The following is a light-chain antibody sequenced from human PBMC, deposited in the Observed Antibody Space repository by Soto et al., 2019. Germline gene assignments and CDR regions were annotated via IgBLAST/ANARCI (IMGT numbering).Light chain of an antibody. CDR2: DAS. J-gene: IGKJ1*01. CDR1: QSLSTW. Sequence: DIQMTQSPSTLSASVGDRVTITCRASQSLSTWLAWYQQKPGKAPKLLIYDASSLETGVPSRFIGSGSATEFTLTISSLQPADFATYYCQKYNTYWTFGQGTKVEIK. CDR3: QKYNTYWT. V-gene: IGKV1-5*01.